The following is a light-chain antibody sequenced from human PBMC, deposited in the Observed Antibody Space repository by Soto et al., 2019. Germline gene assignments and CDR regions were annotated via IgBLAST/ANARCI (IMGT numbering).Light chain of an antibody. Sequence: QSVLTQPPSVPGAPGQRVTISCTGSSSNIGAGYDVHWYQQLPGTAPKLLIYGSTNRPSGVPDRFSGSKSGTSASLAVTGLQAEDEADYYCQSYDSSLSSVVFGGGTKVTVL. CDR1: SSNIGAGYD. J-gene: IGLJ2*01. CDR3: QSYDSSLSSVV. CDR2: GST. V-gene: IGLV1-40*01.